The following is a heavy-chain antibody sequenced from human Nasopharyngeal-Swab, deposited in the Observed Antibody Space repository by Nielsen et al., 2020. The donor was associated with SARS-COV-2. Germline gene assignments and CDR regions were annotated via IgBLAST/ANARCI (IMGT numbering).Heavy chain of an antibody. V-gene: IGHV4-59*01. D-gene: IGHD6-13*01. CDR2: MYYSGHT. Sequence: WIREPPGKGLGWIGYMYYSGHTNYNPSLKSRVTISVDTSKNQFSLKLTSVTAAATAVYYCATEKRSTWYGTTRISESVYFDSWGQGTLVTVSS. CDR3: ATEKRSTWYGTTRISESVYFDS. J-gene: IGHJ4*02.